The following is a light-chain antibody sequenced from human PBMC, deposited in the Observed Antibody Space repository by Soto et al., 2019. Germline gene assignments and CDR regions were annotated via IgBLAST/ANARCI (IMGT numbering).Light chain of an antibody. CDR2: DNS. Sequence: QCALTQPASVSGSPGQSITISCTGTSSDVGGYNYVSWYQQHPGKAPKLMIYDNSKRPSGIPDRFSGSKSGTSATLGITGLQTGDEADYYCGTWDSSLSAVVFGGGTELTVL. CDR3: GTWDSSLSAVV. V-gene: IGLV1-51*01. CDR1: SSDVGGYNY. J-gene: IGLJ2*01.